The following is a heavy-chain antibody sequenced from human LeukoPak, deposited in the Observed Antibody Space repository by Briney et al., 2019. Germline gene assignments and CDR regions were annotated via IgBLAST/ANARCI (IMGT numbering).Heavy chain of an antibody. CDR3: ARGLYGSGGFGSDY. CDR1: GFTLSSYE. CDR2: ISSSSSYI. V-gene: IGHV3-21*01. J-gene: IGHJ4*02. D-gene: IGHD3-10*01. Sequence: KAGGSLRLSCAASGFTLSSYEMNWVRQAPGKGLEWVSSISSSSSYIYYADSVKGRFTISRDNAKNSLYLQMNSLRAEDTAVYYCARGLYGSGGFGSDYWGQGTLVTVSS.